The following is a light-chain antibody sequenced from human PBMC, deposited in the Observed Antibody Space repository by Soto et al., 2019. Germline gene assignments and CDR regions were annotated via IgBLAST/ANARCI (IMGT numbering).Light chain of an antibody. CDR2: EVS. V-gene: IGLV2-14*01. J-gene: IGLJ1*01. Sequence: SGSPGQSITISCSGTSSDVGRYNYVSWYQQHPGTAPKLMIYEVSNRPSGVSNRFSGSKSGDTASLTISGLQAEDEADYYCSSYTSTFTYVFGAGTKVTVL. CDR1: SSDVGRYNY. CDR3: SSYTSTFTYV.